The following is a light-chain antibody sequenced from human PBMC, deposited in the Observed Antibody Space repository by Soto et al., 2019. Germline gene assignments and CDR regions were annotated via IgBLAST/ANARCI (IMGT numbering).Light chain of an antibody. CDR2: SNS. Sequence: QSVLTQPPSASGTPGQRVTISCSGSRSNIGSNTVDCYQQLPGTAPKLLIYSNSQRPSGVPDRFSGSKSGTSASLAISGLQSEDETDYYCAAWDDSLNGLVFGGGTKLTVL. V-gene: IGLV1-44*01. CDR3: AAWDDSLNGLV. J-gene: IGLJ2*01. CDR1: RSNIGSNT.